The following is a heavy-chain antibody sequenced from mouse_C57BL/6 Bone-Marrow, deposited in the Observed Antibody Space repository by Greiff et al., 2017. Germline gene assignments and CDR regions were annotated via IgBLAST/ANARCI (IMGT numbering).Heavy chain of an antibody. CDR2: ILPGSGST. CDR1: GYTFTGYW. J-gene: IGHJ3*02. Sequence: QVQLQQSGAELMKPGASVKLSCKATGYTFTGYWIEWVKQRPGHGLEWIGEILPGSGSTNYNAKFKGKATFTADTSSNTAYMQLSSLTTEDSAIYYCATYSNGELWGQGTLVTVSA. CDR3: ATYSNGEL. V-gene: IGHV1-9*01. D-gene: IGHD2-5*01.